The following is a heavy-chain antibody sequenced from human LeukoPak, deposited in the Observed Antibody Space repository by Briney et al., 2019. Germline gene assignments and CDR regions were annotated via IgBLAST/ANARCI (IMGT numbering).Heavy chain of an antibody. CDR2: IDPSSTYI. CDR1: GFTFSISS. D-gene: IGHD6-13*01. Sequence: KPGGSLRLSCAASGFTFSISSINWVRQAPGKGLEWVSSIDPSSTYIYYADSVRGRFTISRDNAKNTLYLQMNSLRAEDTAVYYCARDMDEDSSSFDYWGQGTLVTVSS. CDR3: ARDMDEDSSSFDY. V-gene: IGHV3-21*01. J-gene: IGHJ4*02.